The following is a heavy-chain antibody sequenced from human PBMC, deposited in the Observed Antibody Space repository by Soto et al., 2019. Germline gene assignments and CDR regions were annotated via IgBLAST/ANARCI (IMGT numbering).Heavy chain of an antibody. J-gene: IGHJ4*02. CDR3: GKGMGVQYFDH. Sequence: VQLQESGPGLVKPSETLSLSCDVSGASLLSSYWSWVRQPAGKGLEWIGHIFSSGRTSYNPSLKSAVPMSINTPNNKFSVNPKAVAAADTAGYFCGKGMGVQYFDHWGQGARVTVPS. D-gene: IGHD2-8*01. CDR1: GASLLSSY. V-gene: IGHV4-4*07. CDR2: IFSSGRT.